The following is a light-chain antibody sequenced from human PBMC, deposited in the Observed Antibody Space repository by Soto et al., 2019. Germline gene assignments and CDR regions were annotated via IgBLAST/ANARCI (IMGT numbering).Light chain of an antibody. V-gene: IGKV3-11*01. CDR2: DAS. Sequence: ELVMTQYPDTLSVSPGERPTLSCWASQSVINNLAWYQQTNGQAPRILIYDASNRDTGIPARFSGSGSGTDFTLPVSKLESEDFEVYYCQQCSNWPLTFGGGTKVDIK. J-gene: IGKJ4*01. CDR3: QQCSNWPLT. CDR1: QSVINN.